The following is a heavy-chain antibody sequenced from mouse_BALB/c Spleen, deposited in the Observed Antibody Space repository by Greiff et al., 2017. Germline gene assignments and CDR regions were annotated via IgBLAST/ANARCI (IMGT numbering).Heavy chain of an antibody. J-gene: IGHJ2*01. V-gene: IGHV5-6-4*01. CDR3: TRETTATSFDY. D-gene: IGHD1-2*01. Sequence: EVKLVESGGGLVKPGGSLKLSCAASGFTFGSYTMSWVRQTPEKRLEWVATISSGGSYTYYPDSVKGRFTISRDNAKNTLYLQMSSLKSEDTAMYYCTRETTATSFDYWGQGTTLTVSS. CDR1: GFTFGSYT. CDR2: ISSGGSYT.